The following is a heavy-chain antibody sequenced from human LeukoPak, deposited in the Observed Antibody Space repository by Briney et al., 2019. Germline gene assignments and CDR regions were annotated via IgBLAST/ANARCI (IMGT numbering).Heavy chain of an antibody. Sequence: SQTLSLTCTVSGGSISSGSYYWSWIQQPAGKGLEWIGRIYTSGSTNYNPSLKSRVTISVDTSKNQFSLKLSSVTAADTAVYYCATTVPRGPYYYYYYYMDVWGKGTTVTVSS. CDR3: ATTVPRGPYYYYYYYMDV. D-gene: IGHD4-17*01. CDR2: IYTSGST. CDR1: GGSISSGSYY. J-gene: IGHJ6*03. V-gene: IGHV4-61*02.